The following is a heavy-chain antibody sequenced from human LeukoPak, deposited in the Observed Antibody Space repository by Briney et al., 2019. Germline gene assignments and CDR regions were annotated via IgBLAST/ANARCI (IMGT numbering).Heavy chain of an antibody. CDR3: TKYGNSGWVIDN. J-gene: IGHJ4*02. V-gene: IGHV4-59*08. CDR1: GGSIGSDY. Sequence: SETLSLTCTVSGGSIGSDYWTWIRQPPGKGLEYIGYIYYTGGTNYNPSLKSRVTISVDTSKNQFSLKLSSVTAADTAVYFCTKYGNSGWVIDNWGQGTLVTVSS. CDR2: IYYTGGT. D-gene: IGHD6-19*01.